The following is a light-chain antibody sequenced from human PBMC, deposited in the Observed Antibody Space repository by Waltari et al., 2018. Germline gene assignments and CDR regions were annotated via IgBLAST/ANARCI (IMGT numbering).Light chain of an antibody. CDR3: MQGSHWPYT. V-gene: IGKV2-30*01. CDR1: QSLVYSDGNTY. J-gene: IGKJ2*01. Sequence: DVVMTQSPLSLSVTLGQPASISCRSSQSLVYSDGNTYLNWFNQGPGRSPRPLIHQVSIRYSGVPDRFSGSGSGTDFTLRISRVEAEDVGIYYCMQGSHWPYTVGQGTKLEIK. CDR2: QVS.